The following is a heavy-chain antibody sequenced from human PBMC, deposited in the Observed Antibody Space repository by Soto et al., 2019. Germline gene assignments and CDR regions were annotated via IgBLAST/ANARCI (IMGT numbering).Heavy chain of an antibody. Sequence: SATLSLTCTVSGGSISGYYWSWIRQSPEKGLEYIGYISYSGSTTYNPSLKSRVTTSLDTSKNQFSLKLSSVTAADTAIYYCASLNFDILTGYYAFDLWGQGTMVT. CDR2: ISYSGST. J-gene: IGHJ3*01. V-gene: IGHV4-59*08. D-gene: IGHD3-9*01. CDR3: ASLNFDILTGYYAFDL. CDR1: GGSISGYY.